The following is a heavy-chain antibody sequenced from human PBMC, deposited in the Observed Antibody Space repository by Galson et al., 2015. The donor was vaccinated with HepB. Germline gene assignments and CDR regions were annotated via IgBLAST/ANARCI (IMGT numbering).Heavy chain of an antibody. D-gene: IGHD3-22*01. CDR3: TRRPTDDSSGYYVS. CDR2: IRSNANNYAT. J-gene: IGHJ5*02. CDR1: GFTFSGSA. V-gene: IGHV3-73*01. Sequence: SLRLSCAASGFTFSGSAVHWVRQASGKGLEWVGRIRSNANNYATAYGAPVKGRFTISRDDSKNTAYLQMDSLQTGDTAVYYCTRRPTDDSSGYYVSWGQGIVVTVSS.